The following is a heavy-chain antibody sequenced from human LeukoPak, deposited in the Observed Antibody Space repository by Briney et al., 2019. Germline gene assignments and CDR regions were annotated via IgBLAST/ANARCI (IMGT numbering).Heavy chain of an antibody. CDR3: ARDRGDYYYYYMDV. J-gene: IGHJ6*03. V-gene: IGHV4-59*01. Sequence: SETLSLTCTVSGGSISSYYWSWIRQPPGKGLEWIGYIYYSGSTNYNPSLKSRVTISVDMSKNQFSLKLSSVTAADTAVYYCARDRGDYYYYYMDVWGKGTTVTISS. CDR1: GGSISSYY. CDR2: IYYSGST.